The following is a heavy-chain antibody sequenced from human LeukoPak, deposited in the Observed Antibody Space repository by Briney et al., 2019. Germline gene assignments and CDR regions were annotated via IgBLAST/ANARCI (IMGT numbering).Heavy chain of an antibody. Sequence: PGGSLRLSCAASGFTVSSNYMSWVRQAPGKGLEWVSVIYSGGSTYYADSVKGRFTISRDNGKNSLYLQMNSLRVEDTAVYYCARDGRGSSWFFDYWGQGALVTVSS. CDR1: GFTVSSNY. CDR2: IYSGGST. CDR3: ARDGRGSSWFFDY. J-gene: IGHJ4*02. V-gene: IGHV3-66*01. D-gene: IGHD6-13*01.